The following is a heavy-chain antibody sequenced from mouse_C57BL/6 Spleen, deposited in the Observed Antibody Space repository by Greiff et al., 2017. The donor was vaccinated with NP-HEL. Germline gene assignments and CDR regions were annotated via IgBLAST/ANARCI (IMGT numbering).Heavy chain of an antibody. CDR1: GYTFTNYW. CDR2: IYPGGGYT. CDR3: ARRDYSYAMDY. J-gene: IGHJ4*01. Sequence: VQLQQSGAELVRPGPSVKMSCKASGYTFTNYWIGWAKQRPGHGLEWIGDIYPGGGYTNYNEKFKGKATLTADKSSSTAYMQFSSLTSEDSAIYYCARRDYSYAMDYWGQGTSVTVSS. D-gene: IGHD1-1*01. V-gene: IGHV1-63*01.